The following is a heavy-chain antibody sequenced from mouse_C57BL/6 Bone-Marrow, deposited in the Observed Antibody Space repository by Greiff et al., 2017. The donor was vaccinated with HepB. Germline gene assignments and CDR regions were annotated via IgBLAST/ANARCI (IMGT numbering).Heavy chain of an antibody. CDR3: ARDDSAWFAY. V-gene: IGHV1-64*01. J-gene: IGHJ3*01. CDR2: IHPNSGST. Sequence: VQLQQSGAELVKPGASVKLSCKASGYTFTSYWMHWVKQRPGQGLEWIGMIHPNSGSTNYNEKFKSKATLTVDKSSSTAYMQLSSLTSEDSAVYYCARDDSAWFAYWGQGTLVTVSA. D-gene: IGHD2-4*01. CDR1: GYTFTSYW.